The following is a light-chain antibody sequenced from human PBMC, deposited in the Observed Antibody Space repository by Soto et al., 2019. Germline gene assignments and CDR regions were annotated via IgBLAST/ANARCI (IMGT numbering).Light chain of an antibody. CDR1: SSDVGGYNY. V-gene: IGLV2-14*01. Sequence: QSVLTQPDSVSGSPGQSFTISCTGTSSDVGGYNYVSWYQQHPGKAPKLMIYDVSNRPSGVSNRFSGSKSGNTASLTISGLQAEDEADYYCSSYTTSGSLVFGGGTKLTVL. J-gene: IGLJ2*01. CDR3: SSYTTSGSLV. CDR2: DVS.